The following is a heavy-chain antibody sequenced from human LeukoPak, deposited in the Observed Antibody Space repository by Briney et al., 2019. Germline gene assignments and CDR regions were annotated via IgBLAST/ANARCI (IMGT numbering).Heavy chain of an antibody. D-gene: IGHD5-12*01. CDR1: GGSISSSSYY. CDR2: IYYSGST. CDR3: ARDIVATNYYYYYYMDV. V-gene: IGHV4-39*07. Sequence: PSETLSLTCTVSGGSISSSSYYWGWIRQPPGKGLEWIGSIYYSGSTYYNPSLKSRVTISVDTSKNQFSLKLSSVTAADTAVYYCARDIVATNYYYYYYMDVWGKGTTVTVSS. J-gene: IGHJ6*03.